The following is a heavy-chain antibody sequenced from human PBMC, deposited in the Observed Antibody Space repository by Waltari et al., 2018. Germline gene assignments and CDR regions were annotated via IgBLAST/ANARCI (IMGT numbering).Heavy chain of an antibody. CDR2: ISYDGSNK. CDR3: ARDRDGYPFDY. V-gene: IGHV3-30-3*01. Sequence: QVQLVESGGGVVQPGRSLRLSCAASGFTFSSYAMHWVRQAPGKGLEWVAVISYDGSNKYYADSVKGRFTISRDNSKNTLYLQMNSLRAEDTAVYYCARDRDGYPFDYWGQGTLVTVSS. CDR1: GFTFSSYA. J-gene: IGHJ4*02. D-gene: IGHD5-12*01.